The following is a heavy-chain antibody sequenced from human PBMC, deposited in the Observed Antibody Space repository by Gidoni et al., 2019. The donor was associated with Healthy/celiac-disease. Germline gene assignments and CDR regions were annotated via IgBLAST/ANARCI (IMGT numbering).Heavy chain of an antibody. CDR3: ARDPAPYFDWPIGPNNWFDP. V-gene: IGHV4-4*07. J-gene: IGHJ5*02. CDR2: IYTSGST. D-gene: IGHD3-9*01. Sequence: QVQLQESGPGLVKPSETLSLTCTVSGGSLSSYYWRWIRQPAGKGLEWIGRIYTSGSTNYNPSLKSRVTMSVDTSKNQFSLKLSSVTAADTAVYYCARDPAPYFDWPIGPNNWFDPWGQGTLVTVSS. CDR1: GGSLSSYY.